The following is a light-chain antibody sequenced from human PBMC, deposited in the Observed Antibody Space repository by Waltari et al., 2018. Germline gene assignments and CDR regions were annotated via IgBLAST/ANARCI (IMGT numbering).Light chain of an antibody. CDR2: EVS. V-gene: IGLV2-23*02. Sequence: QSALTQPASVSGSPGQSITISCTGTSSDVGSYNLVSWYQQHPDKAPKLMVCEVSNRPAGVAYTFSGLKSGNTASLTHSGVQAEDEADYYCCSYAGSDTFVVLGGGTKLTVL. J-gene: IGLJ2*01. CDR1: SSDVGSYNL. CDR3: CSYAGSDTFVV.